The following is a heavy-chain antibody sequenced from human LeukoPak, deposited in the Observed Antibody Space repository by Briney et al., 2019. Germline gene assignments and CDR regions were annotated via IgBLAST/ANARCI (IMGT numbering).Heavy chain of an antibody. CDR2: ILTSDGNP. CDR1: GFTFTTYA. V-gene: IGHV3-23*01. Sequence: GGSLRLSCAASGFTFTTYAMNWVRQAPGKGLEWISSILTSDGNPYFADSVKGRFTISRDNSKNTVDLQMNSLRAEDTAVYYCARTSGWYPYFDYWSQGTLVTVSS. D-gene: IGHD6-19*01. CDR3: ARTSGWYPYFDY. J-gene: IGHJ4*02.